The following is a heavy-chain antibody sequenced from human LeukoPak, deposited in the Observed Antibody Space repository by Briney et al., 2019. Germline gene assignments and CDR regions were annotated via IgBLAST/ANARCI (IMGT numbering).Heavy chain of an antibody. D-gene: IGHD3-10*01. CDR1: GFTFSSYG. V-gene: IGHV3-30*02. Sequence: GRSLRLSCAASGFTFSSYGMHWVRQAPGKGLGWVTFIQYDGSKKYYADSVKGRFTISRDNSKNTLYLEMNSLRAEDTAVYYCANDIGSYYDYWGQGILVTVSS. CDR2: IQYDGSKK. CDR3: ANDIGSYYDY. J-gene: IGHJ4*02.